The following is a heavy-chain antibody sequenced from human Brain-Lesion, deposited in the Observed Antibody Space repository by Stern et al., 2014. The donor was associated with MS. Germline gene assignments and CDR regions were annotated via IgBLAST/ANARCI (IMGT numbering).Heavy chain of an antibody. CDR1: GGSVSSTSYA. CDR3: AGEEDIRYCSGGSCTGNWFDP. Sequence: QVQLQQSGPGLVKPSETLSLTCTVAGGSVSSTSYAWAWIRQPPGKGLEWIGTIYYSGNTYYSPSLTSRLTISLDPSKNQFSLQLRSGTAADTAVYYCAGEEDIRYCSGGSCTGNWFDPWGQGTLVTVSS. J-gene: IGHJ5*02. CDR2: IYYSGNT. V-gene: IGHV4-39*01. D-gene: IGHD2-15*01.